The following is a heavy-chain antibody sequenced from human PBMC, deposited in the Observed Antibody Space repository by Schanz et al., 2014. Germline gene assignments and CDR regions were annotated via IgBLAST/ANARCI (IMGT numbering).Heavy chain of an antibody. CDR2: INSYNGNT. CDR1: GYTFTSYG. V-gene: IGHV1-18*01. CDR3: ARRVAVGDFVY. J-gene: IGHJ4*02. Sequence: KVSCKASGYTFTSYGISWVRQAPGQGLEWMVWINSYNGNTNYAQKLQGRVTITTDTSTKTVYLKLRRPTAYYTEKYPRARRVAVGDFVYWGQGTPVT. D-gene: IGHD2-15*01.